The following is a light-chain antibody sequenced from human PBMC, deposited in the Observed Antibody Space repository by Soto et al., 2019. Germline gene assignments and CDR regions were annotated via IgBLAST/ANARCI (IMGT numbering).Light chain of an antibody. V-gene: IGKV3-15*01. CDR1: QSISSN. J-gene: IGKJ1*01. Sequence: EIVFTHTPHTLSLSPGERETPSCAASQSISSNLAWYQQKPGQATRLITYGASTRATGIQARFSGSGSGTEFTLTSSSLQPEDFAVYCCQKYYNWPRTCGQGTTVDIK. CDR3: QKYYNWPRT. CDR2: GAS.